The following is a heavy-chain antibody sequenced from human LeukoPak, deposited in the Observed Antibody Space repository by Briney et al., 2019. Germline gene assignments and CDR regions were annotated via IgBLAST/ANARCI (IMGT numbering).Heavy chain of an antibody. CDR2: IYYSGST. D-gene: IGHD6-13*01. Sequence: SETLSLTCTVSGGSISSNNYYWGWIRQPPGKGLEWIGSIYYSGSTYYNPSLKSRVTISVDTSKNQFSLKLSSVTAADTAVYYCARVLIAAAGTKGFDPWGQGTLVTVSS. CDR3: ARVLIAAAGTKGFDP. CDR1: GGSISSNNYY. V-gene: IGHV4-39*01. J-gene: IGHJ5*02.